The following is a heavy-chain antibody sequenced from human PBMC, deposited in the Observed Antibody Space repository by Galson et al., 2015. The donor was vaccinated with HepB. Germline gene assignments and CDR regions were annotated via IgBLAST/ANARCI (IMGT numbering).Heavy chain of an antibody. V-gene: IGHV1-8*01. CDR1: GYTFTSYD. Sequence: SCKASGYTFTSYDINWVRQATGQGLEWMGWMNPNSGNTGYAQKFQGRVTITADKSTSTAYMELSSLRSEDTAVYYCASGYGDYWGLDYWGQGTLVTVSS. CDR3: ASGYGDYWGLDY. D-gene: IGHD4-17*01. CDR2: MNPNSGNT. J-gene: IGHJ4*02.